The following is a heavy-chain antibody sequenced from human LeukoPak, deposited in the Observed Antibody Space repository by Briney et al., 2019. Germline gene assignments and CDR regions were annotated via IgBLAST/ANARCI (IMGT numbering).Heavy chain of an antibody. CDR3: ARDQGGALDY. D-gene: IGHD4-17*01. V-gene: IGHV3-7*01. CDR1: GFTFSDYW. J-gene: IGHJ4*02. CDR2: IKQDGNER. Sequence: GGSLRLSYAASGFTFSDYWMAWVRQSPGKGLEWVANIKQDGNERNYVDSVRGRFTISRDNAKSSLFLQMSSLRVDDTAVYYCARDQGGALDYWGQGSLVTVSS.